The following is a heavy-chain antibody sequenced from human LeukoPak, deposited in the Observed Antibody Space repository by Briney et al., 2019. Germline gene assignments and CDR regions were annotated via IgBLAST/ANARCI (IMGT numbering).Heavy chain of an antibody. CDR2: VSSSSSYI. CDR3: ARGCGSSTSCYILGY. V-gene: IGHV3-21*01. D-gene: IGHD2-2*02. CDR1: GFTFSSYS. Sequence: GGSLRLSCAASGFTFSSYSMNWVRQAPGKGLEWVSSVSSSSSYIYYADSVKGRFTISRDNAKNSLYLQMNSLRAEDAAVYYCARGCGSSTSCYILGYWGQGTLVTVSS. J-gene: IGHJ4*02.